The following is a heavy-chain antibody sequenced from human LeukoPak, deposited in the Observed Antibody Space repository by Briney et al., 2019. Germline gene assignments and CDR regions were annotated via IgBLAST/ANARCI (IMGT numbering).Heavy chain of an antibody. V-gene: IGHV3-23*01. J-gene: IGHJ4*02. CDR1: GFTFSSYA. D-gene: IGHD6-13*01. Sequence: GGSLRLSCAASGFTFSSYAMSWVRQDPGKGLEWVSSITAIDGRTYYADSVRGRFTISRDNSKNTVYLQLNSLRAGDTAIYYCTKDRRGPAAGTWYFDSWGQGTLVTVSS. CDR2: ITAIDGRT. CDR3: TKDRRGPAAGTWYFDS.